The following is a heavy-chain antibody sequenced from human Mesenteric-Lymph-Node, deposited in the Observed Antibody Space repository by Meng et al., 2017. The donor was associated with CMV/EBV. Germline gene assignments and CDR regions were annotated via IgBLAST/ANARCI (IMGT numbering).Heavy chain of an antibody. CDR1: GGSISSYY. CDR2: IYYSGST. D-gene: IGHD2-15*01. Sequence: SETLSLTCTVSGGSISSYYWSWIRQPPGKGLEWIGSIYYSGSTYYNPSLKSRVTISVDTSKNQFSLKLSSVTAADTAVYYCARDPGGSGGIDWGQGTLVTVSS. CDR3: ARDPGGSGGID. V-gene: IGHV4-39*07. J-gene: IGHJ4*02.